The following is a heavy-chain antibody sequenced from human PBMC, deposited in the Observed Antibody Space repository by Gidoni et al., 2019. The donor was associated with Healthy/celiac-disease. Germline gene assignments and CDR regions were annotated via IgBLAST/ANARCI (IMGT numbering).Heavy chain of an antibody. CDR2: SYHIGST. CDR3: ARSPSHYSNSLHFDY. V-gene: IGHV4-38-2*01. Sequence: QVQLQESGPGLVNPSATLSLTCAFPGYSISSGYYWGWLRQPPGKGLEWIGSSYHIGSTYYNPSLQSGVTISVDTSKTQFSLKLSSVTAADTAVYYCARSPSHYSNSLHFDYWGQGTLVTVSS. J-gene: IGHJ4*02. CDR1: GYSISSGYY. D-gene: IGHD4-4*01.